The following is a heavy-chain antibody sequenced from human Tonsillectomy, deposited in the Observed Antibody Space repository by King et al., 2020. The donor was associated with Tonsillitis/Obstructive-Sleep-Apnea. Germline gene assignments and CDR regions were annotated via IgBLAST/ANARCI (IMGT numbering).Heavy chain of an antibody. D-gene: IGHD1-7*01. CDR3: ARVDLTAGTPTAVFQCFDP. Sequence: QLVQSGAEVKKPGESLKISCEGSGYTFTNYWIGWVRQMPGKGLEWMGIIYPADSDTRYSASFQGQVTISADKPNSTAYLQWSSLKASDTAMYYCARVDLTAGTPTAVFQCFDPWGEGTLVTVSS. CDR2: IYPADSDT. V-gene: IGHV5-51*04. J-gene: IGHJ5*02. CDR1: GYTFTNYW.